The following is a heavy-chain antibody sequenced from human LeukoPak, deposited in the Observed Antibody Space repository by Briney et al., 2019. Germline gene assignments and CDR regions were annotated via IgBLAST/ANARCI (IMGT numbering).Heavy chain of an antibody. CDR2: IYYSGST. V-gene: IGHV4-59*11. CDR3: AREKMQGSSGYYSHFDY. J-gene: IGHJ4*02. D-gene: IGHD3-22*01. CDR1: GDSISSHY. Sequence: KPSETLSLTCTVSGDSISSHYWNWIRQPPGKGLEWIGYIYYSGSTNYNPPLKSRVTISVDTSKNQFSLKLSSVTAADTALYYCAREKMQGSSGYYSHFDYWGQGTLVTVSS.